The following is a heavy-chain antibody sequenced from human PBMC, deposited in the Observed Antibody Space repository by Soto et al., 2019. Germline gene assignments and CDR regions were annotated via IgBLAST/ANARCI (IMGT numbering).Heavy chain of an antibody. J-gene: IGHJ6*03. V-gene: IGHV3-23*01. CDR1: GFTFSSYA. CDR3: ARSYIVVVIASYYMDV. D-gene: IGHD2-21*01. CDR2: ISGSGGST. Sequence: GGSLRLSCAASGFTFSSYAMSWVRQAPGKGLEWVSAISGSGGSTYYADSVKGRFTISRDNSKNTLYLQMNSLRAEDTAVYYCARSYIVVVIASYYMDVRGKGTTVTVSS.